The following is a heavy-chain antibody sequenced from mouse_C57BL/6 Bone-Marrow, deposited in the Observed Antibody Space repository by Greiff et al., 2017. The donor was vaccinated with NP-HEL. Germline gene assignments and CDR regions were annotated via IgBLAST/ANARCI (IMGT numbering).Heavy chain of an antibody. J-gene: IGHJ2*01. V-gene: IGHV14-1*01. CDR2: IDPEDGDT. CDR3: TTRVLRGYFDY. Sequence: VQLKESGAELVRPGASVKLSCTASGFNIKDYYMHWVQQRPEQGLEWIGRIDPEDGDTEYAPKFQGRATMTADTSSNTAYLQLISLTSEDTDVYYWTTRVLRGYFDYWGQGTTLTVSS. D-gene: IGHD1-1*01. CDR1: GFNIKDYY.